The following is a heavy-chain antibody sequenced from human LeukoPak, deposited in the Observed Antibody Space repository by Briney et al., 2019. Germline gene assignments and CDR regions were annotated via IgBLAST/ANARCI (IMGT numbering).Heavy chain of an antibody. D-gene: IGHD6-13*01. CDR1: GYSISSGYY. V-gene: IGHV4-38-2*02. CDR3: ARADYSSTWSHDYYYMDV. CDR2: IYHSGST. J-gene: IGHJ6*03. Sequence: SETLSLTCTVSGYSISSGYYWGWIRQPPGKGLEWIGSIYHSGSTYYNPSLKSRVTISVDTSKNQFSLKLSSETAADTAVYYCARADYSSTWSHDYYYMDVWGKGTTVTVSS.